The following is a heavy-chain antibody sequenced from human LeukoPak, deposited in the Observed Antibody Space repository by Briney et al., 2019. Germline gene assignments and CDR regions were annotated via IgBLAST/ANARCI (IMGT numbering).Heavy chain of an antibody. D-gene: IGHD6-13*01. CDR1: GGSVSSGSYY. CDR2: IYYSGST. Sequence: SETLPLTCTVSGGSVSSGSYYWSWIRQPPGKGLEWIGYIYYSGSTNYNPSLKSRVTISVDTSKNQFSLKLSSVTAADTAVYYCARDIAAAGTNWFDPWGQGTLVTVSS. CDR3: ARDIAAAGTNWFDP. V-gene: IGHV4-61*01. J-gene: IGHJ5*02.